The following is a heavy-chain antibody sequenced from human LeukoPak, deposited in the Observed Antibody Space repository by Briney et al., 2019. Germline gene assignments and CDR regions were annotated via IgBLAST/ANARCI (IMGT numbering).Heavy chain of an antibody. D-gene: IGHD3-22*01. V-gene: IGHV4-34*01. J-gene: IGHJ4*02. CDR2: INHSGST. CDR3: ARGLHYYDSM. Sequence: GSLRLPCAASGFTFSDYYMSWIRQPPGKGLEWIGEINHSGSTNYNPSLKSRVTISVDTSKNQFSLKLSSVTAADTAVYYCARGLHYYDSMWGQGTLVTVSS. CDR1: GFTFSDYY.